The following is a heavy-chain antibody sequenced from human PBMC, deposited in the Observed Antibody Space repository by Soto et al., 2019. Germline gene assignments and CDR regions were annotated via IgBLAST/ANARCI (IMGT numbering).Heavy chain of an antibody. D-gene: IGHD2-8*02. J-gene: IGHJ4*02. V-gene: IGHV1-8*02. CDR2: VTPRNGDT. CDR3: ARGGSYWARRHYFDS. CDR1: GYTFTSYD. Sequence: ASVKVSCKASGYTFTSYDVNWVRQAAGQGPEWMGSVTPRNGDTAFAQKYQGRVTVTSNTSMSTVYMELSNLRSDDTAVYYCARGGSYWARRHYFDSWGQGTLVTVSS.